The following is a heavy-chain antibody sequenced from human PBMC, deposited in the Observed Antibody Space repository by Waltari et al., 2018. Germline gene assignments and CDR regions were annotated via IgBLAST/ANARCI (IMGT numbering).Heavy chain of an antibody. Sequence: QVQLQESGPGLVTPSETLSLTCTVSGGSISSYSWRWIRQPPGKGLEWIGYIYYSGSTNYNPSLKSRVTISVDTSKNQFSLKLSSVTAADTAVYYCARARDIAAAGSNWFDPWGQGTLVTVSS. CDR1: GGSISSYS. CDR2: IYYSGST. V-gene: IGHV4-59*01. D-gene: IGHD6-13*01. J-gene: IGHJ5*02. CDR3: ARARDIAAAGSNWFDP.